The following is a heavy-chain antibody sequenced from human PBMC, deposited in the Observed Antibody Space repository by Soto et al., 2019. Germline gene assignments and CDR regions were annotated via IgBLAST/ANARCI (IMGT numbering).Heavy chain of an antibody. Sequence: EVQLLESGGGLVQPGGSLRLSCAASGFTFSSYAVSWVRQAPGMGLEWVSAISGSGSNTYYTDSVKGRFTISRDNSKNPLYLQLSSLRPDNTVVYSCANVLASMASGRVAGYSTCWYPEYWGQGSMVTVSS. CDR1: GFTFSSYA. J-gene: IGHJ4*02. CDR3: ANVLASMASGRVAGYSTCWYPEY. CDR2: ISGSGSNT. V-gene: IGHV3-23*01. D-gene: IGHD6-13*01.